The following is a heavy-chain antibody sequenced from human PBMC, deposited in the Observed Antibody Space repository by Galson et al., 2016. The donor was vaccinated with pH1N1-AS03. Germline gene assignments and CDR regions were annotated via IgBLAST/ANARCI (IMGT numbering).Heavy chain of an antibody. CDR2: IYPGDSDT. V-gene: IGHV5-51*03. CDR3: ARRIYSSSWMGAFEI. D-gene: IGHD6-13*01. CDR1: GYYFSSYW. Sequence: QSGAEVKKPGESLKISCKGSGYYFSSYWVGWVRQKPGKGLEYMGIIYPGDSDTRYSPSFQAHVTISADKSINTAYLQWSSLTASDTAMYYCARRIYSSSWMGAFEIWGLGTMVTVSS. J-gene: IGHJ3*02.